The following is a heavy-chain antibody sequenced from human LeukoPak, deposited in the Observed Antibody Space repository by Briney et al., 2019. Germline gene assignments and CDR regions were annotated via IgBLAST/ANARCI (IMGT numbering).Heavy chain of an antibody. Sequence: GGSLRLSCAASGFTFSSYAMSWVRQAPGKGLEWVSTISGSGGSTNHADSVKGRFTISRDNAKNSLYLQMNSLRAEDTALYYCARGGSYGGYHSYWGQGTLVTVSS. D-gene: IGHD4-23*01. J-gene: IGHJ4*02. CDR3: ARGGSYGGYHSY. CDR2: ISGSGGST. CDR1: GFTFSSYA. V-gene: IGHV3-23*01.